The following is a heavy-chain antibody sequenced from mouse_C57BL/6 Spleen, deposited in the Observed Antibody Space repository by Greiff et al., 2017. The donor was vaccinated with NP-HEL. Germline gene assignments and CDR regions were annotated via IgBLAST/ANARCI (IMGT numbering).Heavy chain of an antibody. CDR1: GYTFTDYY. D-gene: IGHD1-1*01. CDR2: INPNNGGT. CDR3: ARGNFLSSTVVATDFDY. V-gene: IGHV1-26*01. J-gene: IGHJ2*01. Sequence: EVKLQQSGPELVKPGASVKISCKASGYTFTDYYMNWVKQSHGKSLEWIGDINPNNGGTSYNQTFKGKATLTVDKSSSTAYMELRSLTSEDSAVYYCARGNFLSSTVVATDFDYWGQGTTLTVSS.